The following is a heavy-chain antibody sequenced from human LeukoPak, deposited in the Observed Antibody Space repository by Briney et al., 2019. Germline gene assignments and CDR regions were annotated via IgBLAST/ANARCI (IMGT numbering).Heavy chain of an antibody. Sequence: ASVKVSCKASGYTFTGYYMHWVRQAPGQGLEGVGRINPNSGGTNYAQKFQGRVTMTRDTSISTAYMELSRLRSDDTAVYYCARDGAFWSGYSLNWFDPWGQGTLVTVSS. CDR1: GYTFTGYY. CDR2: INPNSGGT. J-gene: IGHJ5*02. D-gene: IGHD3-3*01. CDR3: ARDGAFWSGYSLNWFDP. V-gene: IGHV1-2*06.